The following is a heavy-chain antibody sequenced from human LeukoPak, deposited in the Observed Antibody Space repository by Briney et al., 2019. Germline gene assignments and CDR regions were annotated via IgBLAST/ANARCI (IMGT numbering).Heavy chain of an antibody. Sequence: GRSLRLSCAASGFTFSSYGMHWVRQAPGKGLEWVAVIWYDGSNKYYADSVKGRFTISRDNSKNTLYLQMNSLRAEDTAVYYWARVSGSSTSSVSGLFDYWGQGTLVTV. CDR3: ARVSGSSTSSVSGLFDY. V-gene: IGHV3-33*01. CDR2: IWYDGSNK. D-gene: IGHD2-2*01. CDR1: GFTFSSYG. J-gene: IGHJ4*02.